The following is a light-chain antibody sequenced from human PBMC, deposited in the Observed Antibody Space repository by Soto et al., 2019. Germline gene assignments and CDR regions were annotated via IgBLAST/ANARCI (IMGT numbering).Light chain of an antibody. J-gene: IGKJ5*01. Sequence: AIRITQSPSSFSSSTGDRVSITCRATQDICTYLAWYQQIPGKAPKLLIYDASTLQTGVPSRFSGSGSGTDFTLTISRLEPEDFAVYYCQQYGSSPITFGQGTRLEIK. CDR3: QQYGSSPIT. CDR1: QDICTY. CDR2: DAS. V-gene: IGKV1-8*01.